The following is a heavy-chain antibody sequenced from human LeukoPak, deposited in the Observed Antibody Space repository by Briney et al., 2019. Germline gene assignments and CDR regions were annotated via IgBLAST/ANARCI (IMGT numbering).Heavy chain of an antibody. CDR3: ARDGWTGELPPYFDYYYYMDV. CDR1: GFTFSSYE. Sequence: GGSLRLSCAASGFTFSSYEMNWVRQAPGKGLEWVSYISSSGSTIYYADSVKGRFTISRDNAKNSLYLQMNSLRAEDTAVYYCARDGWTGELPPYFDYYYYMDVWGKGTTVTISS. J-gene: IGHJ6*03. CDR2: ISSSGSTI. D-gene: IGHD1-26*01. V-gene: IGHV3-48*03.